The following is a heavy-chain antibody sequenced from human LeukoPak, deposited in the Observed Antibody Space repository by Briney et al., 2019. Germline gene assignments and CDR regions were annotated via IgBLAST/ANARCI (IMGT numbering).Heavy chain of an antibody. Sequence: GGSLRLSCAASGFTFSSYGMHWVRQAPGKGLEWVAVISYDGSNKYYADSVKGRFTISRDNSKNTLYLQMNSLRAEDTAVYYCAKGLFRDYWGQGTLVTVSS. CDR2: ISYDGSNK. D-gene: IGHD2-21*01. J-gene: IGHJ4*02. CDR3: AKGLFRDY. CDR1: GFTFSSYG. V-gene: IGHV3-30*18.